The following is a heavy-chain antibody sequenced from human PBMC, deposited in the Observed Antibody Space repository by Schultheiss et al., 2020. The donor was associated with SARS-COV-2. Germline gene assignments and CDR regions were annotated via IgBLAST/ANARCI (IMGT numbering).Heavy chain of an antibody. CDR1: GFTFSSYG. CDR2: ISSSSSYI. V-gene: IGHV3-21*01. CDR3: ARAVSRLGGYYFDY. Sequence: GGSLRLSCAASGFTFSSYGMHWVRQAPGKGLEWVSSISSSSSYIYYADSVKGRFTISRDNAKNSLYLQMNSLRAEDTAVYYCARAVSRLGGYYFDYWGQGTLVTVSS. J-gene: IGHJ4*02. D-gene: IGHD1-26*01.